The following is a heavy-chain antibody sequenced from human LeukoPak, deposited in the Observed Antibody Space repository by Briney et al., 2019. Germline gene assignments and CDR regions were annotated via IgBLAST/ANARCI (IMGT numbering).Heavy chain of an antibody. CDR2: ISYIGST. CDR3: ARDLVTVTKGFDI. D-gene: IGHD4-17*01. J-gene: IGHJ3*02. V-gene: IGHV4-59*11. Sequence: SETPSLTCAVSADSFSSHYWTWIRQPPGKGLEWIGYISYIGSTNYNPSLKSRVTISIDTSKNQFSLKLSSVTAADTAVYYCARDLVTVTKGFDIWGQGTMVTVSS. CDR1: ADSFSSHY.